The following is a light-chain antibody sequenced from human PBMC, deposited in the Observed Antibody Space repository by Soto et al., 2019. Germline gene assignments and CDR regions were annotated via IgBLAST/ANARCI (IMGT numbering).Light chain of an antibody. CDR2: DTS. V-gene: IGKV3-15*01. J-gene: IGKJ1*01. Sequence: EIVVTQSPATLSVSPGERVTLSCRARQSVSSSLAWYQQRPGQAPRLLIYDTSTRAAGISARFSGSGSGTEFTLTISSLQSEDFAVYYCQQYDSSPRTFGQGTKVEIK. CDR3: QQYDSSPRT. CDR1: QSVSSS.